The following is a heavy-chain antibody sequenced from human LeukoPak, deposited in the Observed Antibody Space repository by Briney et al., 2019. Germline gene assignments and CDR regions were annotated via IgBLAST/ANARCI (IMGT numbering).Heavy chain of an antibody. CDR2: IYSGGST. V-gene: IGHV3-53*01. J-gene: IGHJ4*02. CDR3: ARGDSSGYPVKE. Sequence: GGSLRLSCAASGFTVSSNYMSWVRQAPGKGLECVSVIYSGGSTYYADSVKGRFTISRDNSKNTLYLQMNSLRAEDTAVYYCARGDSSGYPVKEWGQGTLVTVSS. CDR1: GFTVSSNY. D-gene: IGHD3-22*01.